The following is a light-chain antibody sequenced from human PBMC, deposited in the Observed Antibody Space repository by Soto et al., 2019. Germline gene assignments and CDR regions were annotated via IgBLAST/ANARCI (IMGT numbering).Light chain of an antibody. CDR2: RDT. Sequence: SYELPQPLSVSVALGQTARITCGGNNIGSKNVHWYQLNPGQAPVLVIYRDTNLPSGIPERFSGSNSGNTATLAISRAQAGDDADYYCQVWDSSTVVFGGGTKLTVL. CDR3: QVWDSSTVV. CDR1: NIGSKN. J-gene: IGLJ2*01. V-gene: IGLV3-9*01.